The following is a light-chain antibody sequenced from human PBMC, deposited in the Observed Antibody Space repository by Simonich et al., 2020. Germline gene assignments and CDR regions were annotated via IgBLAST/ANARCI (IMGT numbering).Light chain of an antibody. J-gene: IGLJ3*02. V-gene: IGLV2-11*01. CDR2: DVS. Sequence: HSALTQPLPWSGPPGKSVPISCPGTRSEVGGYTYVSCYQQHPGKAPKLMILDVSKRPSGVPDRFSGSKSGNTASLTISGLQAEDEADYYCCSYAGSYNWVFGGGTKLTVL. CDR1: RSEVGGYTY. CDR3: CSYAGSYNWV.